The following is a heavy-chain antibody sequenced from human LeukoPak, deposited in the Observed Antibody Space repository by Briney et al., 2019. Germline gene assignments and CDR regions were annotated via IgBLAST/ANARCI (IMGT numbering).Heavy chain of an antibody. CDR1: GGSISSSSYY. CDR3: ARGGYYGSGNDFRFDP. J-gene: IGHJ5*02. Sequence: SETLSLTCTVSGGSISSSSYYWGWIRQPPGKGLEWIGSIYYSGITYYNSSLKSRVTISVDTSKNQFSLKLSSVTAADTAVYFCARGGYYGSGNDFRFDPWGQGTLVTVSS. D-gene: IGHD3-10*01. CDR2: IYYSGIT. V-gene: IGHV4-39*07.